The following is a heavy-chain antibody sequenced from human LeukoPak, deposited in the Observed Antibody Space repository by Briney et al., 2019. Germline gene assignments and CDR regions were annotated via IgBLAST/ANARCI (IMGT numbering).Heavy chain of an antibody. J-gene: IGHJ5*02. CDR1: GFTFSSYG. CDR3: ARGSGGYCSGGSCFKWLDP. CDR2: ISYDGSDK. V-gene: IGHV3-30*03. Sequence: GGSLRLSCAASGFTFSSYGMHWVRQAPGKGLEWVAVISYDGSDKYYADSVKGRFTISRDNSKNTLYLQMNSLRAEDTAVYYYARGSGGYCSGGSCFKWLDPWGQGTLVTVSA. D-gene: IGHD2-15*01.